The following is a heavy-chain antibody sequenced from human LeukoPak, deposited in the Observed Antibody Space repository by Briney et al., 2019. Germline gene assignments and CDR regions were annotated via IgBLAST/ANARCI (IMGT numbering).Heavy chain of an antibody. V-gene: IGHV4-39*07. CDR3: ARAVLLWFGARSGYMDV. CDR1: GGSISSSSYY. CDR2: IYYSGST. J-gene: IGHJ6*03. Sequence: SETLSLTCTVSGGSISSSSYYWGWIRQPPGKGLEWIGSIYYSGSTYYNPSLKSRVTISVDTSKNQFSLKLSSVTAADTAVYYCARAVLLWFGARSGYMDVWGKGTTVTVSS. D-gene: IGHD3-10*01.